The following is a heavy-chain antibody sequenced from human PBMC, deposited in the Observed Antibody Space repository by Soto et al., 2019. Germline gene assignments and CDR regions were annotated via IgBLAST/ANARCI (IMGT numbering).Heavy chain of an antibody. J-gene: IGHJ5*02. Sequence: QVQLVESGGGVVQPGRSLRLSCAASGFTFSSYGMHWVRQAPGKGLEWVAGISYDGSNKYYADSVKGRFTISRDNSKNTLYLQMNSLRAEDTAVYYCAKEGTIAAAGTNWFDPWGQGTLVTVSS. D-gene: IGHD6-13*01. V-gene: IGHV3-30*18. CDR1: GFTFSSYG. CDR2: ISYDGSNK. CDR3: AKEGTIAAAGTNWFDP.